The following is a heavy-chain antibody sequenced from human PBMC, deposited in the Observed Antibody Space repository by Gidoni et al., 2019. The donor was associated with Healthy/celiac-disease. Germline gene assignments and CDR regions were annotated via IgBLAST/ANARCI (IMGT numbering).Heavy chain of an antibody. J-gene: IGHJ6*02. CDR1: GFTFSSFG. CDR2: IKQDGSEK. V-gene: IGHV3-7*01. CDR3: ARVYPFSGIAAAWHYYGMDV. D-gene: IGHD6-13*01. Sequence: EVQLVESGGGLVQPGGSLRLSCAASGFTFSSFGMSWVRQAPGKGLEWVANIKQDGSEKYYVDSVKGRFTISRDNAKNSLYLQMNSLRAEDTAVYYCARVYPFSGIAAAWHYYGMDVWGQGTTVTVSS.